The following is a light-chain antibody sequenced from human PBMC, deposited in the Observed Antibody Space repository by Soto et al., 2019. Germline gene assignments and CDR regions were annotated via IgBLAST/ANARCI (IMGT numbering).Light chain of an antibody. V-gene: IGKV1-16*01. J-gene: IGKJ1*01. CDR2: AAS. Sequence: DIQMTQSPSSLSASVGDRVTITCRASQYISDFLNWYQQKPGKAPVILIYAASTLQSGVPSRFSGSGSGTDFTLTISSLQPDDFATYYCQQYNGFFTFGQGTKVDIK. CDR1: QYISDF. CDR3: QQYNGFFT.